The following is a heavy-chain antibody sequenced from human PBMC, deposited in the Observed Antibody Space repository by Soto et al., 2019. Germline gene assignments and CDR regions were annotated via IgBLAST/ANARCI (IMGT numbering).Heavy chain of an antibody. V-gene: IGHV4-59*01. J-gene: IGHJ3*02. CDR1: GCSISSYY. CDR2: IYYSGST. D-gene: IGHD2-21*02. Sequence: SETLSLTCTVSGCSISSYYWSWIRQTPGKRLEWIGYIYYSGSTNYNPSLKSRVTISVDTSKNQFSLKLSSVTAADTAVYYCARELAYCGGDCYDAFDIWGQGTMVTVAS. CDR3: ARELAYCGGDCYDAFDI.